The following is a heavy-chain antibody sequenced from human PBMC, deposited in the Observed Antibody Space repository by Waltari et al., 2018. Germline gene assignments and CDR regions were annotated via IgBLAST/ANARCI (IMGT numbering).Heavy chain of an antibody. J-gene: IGHJ4*02. CDR2: ISSGSATI. V-gene: IGHV3-48*04. CDR3: VREDVSSGFYMYYFDN. Sequence: EVQLVESGGGLGQPGGSLRLSCEASGFTFSSYRMNWVRQAPGKGLEWVSFISSGSATISYADSVKGRFTISRDNANNSLYLQMNSLRAEDTAVYYCVREDVSSGFYMYYFDNWGQGTLVTVSS. D-gene: IGHD3-22*01. CDR1: GFTFSSYR.